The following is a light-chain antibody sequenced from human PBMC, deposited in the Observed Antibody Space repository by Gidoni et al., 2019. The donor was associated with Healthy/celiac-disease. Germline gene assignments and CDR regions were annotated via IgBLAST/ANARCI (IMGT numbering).Light chain of an antibody. CDR3: QQYYSYPRT. CDR2: AAS. Sequence: AIRLTQSPSSLPASTGDRVTITCRASQGISSYLAWYQQKPGKAPKLLIYAASTLQSGVPSRFSGSGSGIDFTLTISCLQSEDFATYYCQQYYSYPRTFGPGTKVDIK. V-gene: IGKV1-8*01. J-gene: IGKJ3*01. CDR1: QGISSY.